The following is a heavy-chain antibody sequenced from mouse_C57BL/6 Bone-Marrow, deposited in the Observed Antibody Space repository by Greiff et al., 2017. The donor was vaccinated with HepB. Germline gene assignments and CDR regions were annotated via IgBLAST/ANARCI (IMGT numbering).Heavy chain of an antibody. CDR2: IYPGGGYT. V-gene: IGHV1-63*01. CDR3: ARYSAYYSNPYAMDY. D-gene: IGHD2-5*01. Sequence: VQLQQSGAELVRPGTSVKMSCKASGYTFTNYWIGWAKQRPGHGLEWIGDIYPGGGYTNYNEKFKGKATLTADKSSSTAYMQFSSLTSEDSAIYYCARYSAYYSNPYAMDYWGQGTSVTVSS. CDR1: GYTFTNYW. J-gene: IGHJ4*01.